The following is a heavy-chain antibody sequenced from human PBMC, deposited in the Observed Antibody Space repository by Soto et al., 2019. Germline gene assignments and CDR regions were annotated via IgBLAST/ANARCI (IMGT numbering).Heavy chain of an antibody. J-gene: IGHJ4*02. CDR2: ISYDGSNK. CDR1: GFTFSSYG. V-gene: IGHV3-30*18. D-gene: IGHD6-6*01. CDR3: AKSIEYSSSPFDY. Sequence: QVQLVESGGGVVQPGRSLRLSCAASGFTFSSYGMHWVRQAPGKGLEWVAVISYDGSNKYYADSVKGRFTISRDNSKNTLYLQMNSLRAEDTAVYYCAKSIEYSSSPFDYWGQGTLVTVSS.